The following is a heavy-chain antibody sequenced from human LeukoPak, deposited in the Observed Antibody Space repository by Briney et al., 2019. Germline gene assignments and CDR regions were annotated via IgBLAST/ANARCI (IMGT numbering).Heavy chain of an antibody. CDR2: IIPIFGTA. Sequence: GSSVKVSCKASGGTFSSYAISWVRQAPGQGLEWMGGIIPIFGTANYAQKFQGRVTITTGESTSTAYMELSSLRSEDTAVYYCASSSKGYSSGFYYYYYMDVWGKGTTVTVSS. CDR1: GGTFSSYA. V-gene: IGHV1-69*05. D-gene: IGHD6-19*01. CDR3: ASSSKGYSSGFYYYYYMDV. J-gene: IGHJ6*03.